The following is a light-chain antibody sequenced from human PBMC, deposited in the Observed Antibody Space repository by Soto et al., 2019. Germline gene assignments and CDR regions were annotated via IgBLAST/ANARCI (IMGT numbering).Light chain of an antibody. J-gene: IGKJ1*01. V-gene: IGKV1-39*01. CDR1: QSISTF. CDR3: QQGYRTPRT. CDR2: GAS. Sequence: DIQMTQSPPSLSASVEDRVPIPCRASQSISTFLNWYQQIPGKAPNLLIYGASILQGGVPSRFSGSGSGTGFTLTITSLQPEDSATYYCQQGYRTPRTFGQGTKVEIK.